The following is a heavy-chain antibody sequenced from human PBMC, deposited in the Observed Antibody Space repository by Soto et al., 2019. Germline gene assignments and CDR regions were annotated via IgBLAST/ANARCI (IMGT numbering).Heavy chain of an antibody. D-gene: IGHD2-2*01. CDR1: GYTLTELS. CDR3: ATARYCSSTSCYFSYYFDY. J-gene: IGHJ4*02. CDR2: FDPEDGET. V-gene: IGHV1-24*01. Sequence: ASVKVSCKVSGYTLTELSMHCVRQAPGKVLEWMGGFDPEDGETIYAQKFQGRVTMTEDTSTDTAYMELSSLRSEDTAVYYCATARYCSSTSCYFSYYFDYWGQGTLVTVSS.